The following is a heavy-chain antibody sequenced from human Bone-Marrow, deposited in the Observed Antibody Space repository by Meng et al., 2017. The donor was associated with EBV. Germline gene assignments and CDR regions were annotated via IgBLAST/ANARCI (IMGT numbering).Heavy chain of an antibody. J-gene: IGHJ4*02. CDR3: ARGDYGSGSYYSHVGVVY. Sequence: VNLHQWGVGRLKPSGTPCLTCAVYGGSFSGYYRNWTRQPPGKGLEWIGEINHSGSTNYNPSLKSRVTISVDTSKNQFSLKLSSVTAADTAVYYCARGDYGSGSYYSHVGVVYWGQGTLVTVSS. CDR2: INHSGST. CDR1: GGSFSGYY. V-gene: IGHV4-34*01. D-gene: IGHD3-10*01.